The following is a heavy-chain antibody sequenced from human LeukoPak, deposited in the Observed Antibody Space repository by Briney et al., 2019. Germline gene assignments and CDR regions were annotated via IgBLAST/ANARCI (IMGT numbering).Heavy chain of an antibody. Sequence: SRGSLRLSCAASGFTFSSYAMSWVRQAPGKGLEWVSAISGSGGSTYYAGSVKGRFTISRDNSKNTLYLQMNSLRAEDTAVYYCAKHEVSHAATTPDYWGQGTLVTVSS. D-gene: IGHD4-11*01. V-gene: IGHV3-23*01. CDR2: ISGSGGST. CDR1: GFTFSSYA. J-gene: IGHJ4*02. CDR3: AKHEVSHAATTPDY.